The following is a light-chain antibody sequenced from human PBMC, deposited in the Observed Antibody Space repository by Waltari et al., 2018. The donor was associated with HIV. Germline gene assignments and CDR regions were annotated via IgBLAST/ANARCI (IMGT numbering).Light chain of an antibody. Sequence: IQLTQSPSSLSAYLADNVTITCRPSHNISGFLNWYQQKPGKAPKLLVFATSSLQSGVPSRFKGSASGMDFSLTINSLHPEDFATYYCQQSFSGFSFGPGTSVD. CDR2: ATS. CDR1: HNISGF. CDR3: QQSFSGFS. V-gene: IGKV1-39*01. J-gene: IGKJ3*01.